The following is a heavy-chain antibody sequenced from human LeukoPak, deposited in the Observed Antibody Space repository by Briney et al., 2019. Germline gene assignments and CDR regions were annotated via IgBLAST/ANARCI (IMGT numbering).Heavy chain of an antibody. J-gene: IGHJ4*02. V-gene: IGHV3-30*03. CDR1: GFTFSNYG. CDR2: ISYDGSNK. Sequence: GGSLRLSCAASGFTFSNYGMHWVRQAPGKGLEWVAIISYDGSNKYYTDSVKGRFTISRDNSKNTLYLQMNSLRAEDTAVYYCARDLWSLSVWGQGTLVTVSS. D-gene: IGHD3-9*01. CDR3: ARDLWSLSV.